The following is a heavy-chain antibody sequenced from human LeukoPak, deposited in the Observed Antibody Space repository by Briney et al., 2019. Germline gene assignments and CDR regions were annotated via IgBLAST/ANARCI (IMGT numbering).Heavy chain of an antibody. CDR2: IYYSGIT. CDR3: AREGIVRTYDQ. V-gene: IGHV4-59*12. D-gene: IGHD2/OR15-2a*01. J-gene: IGHJ4*02. Sequence: SETLSLTCTVSGDSISSYYWYWLRQPPGKELEWIACIYYSGITHYNPSLKSRVTISLDTSKNQFSLRLSSVTAADTAVYYCAREGIVRTYDQWGQGTLVTVSS. CDR1: GDSISSYY.